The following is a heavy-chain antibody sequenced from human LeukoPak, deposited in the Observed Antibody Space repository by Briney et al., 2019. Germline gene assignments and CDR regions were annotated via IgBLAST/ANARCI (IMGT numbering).Heavy chain of an antibody. CDR3: AKTGLYSSSSRGYFDS. CDR1: GFTFSNYV. V-gene: IGHV3-23*01. CDR2: ISGSGITT. J-gene: IGHJ4*02. D-gene: IGHD6-6*01. Sequence: PGGSLRLSCAAFGFTFSNYVMIWVRQAPGKGLEWVSSISGSGITTYYADSVKGRFTISRDNSKNTLYLQLSSLRAEDTAIYFCAKTGLYSSSSRGYFDSWGQGSLVTVSS.